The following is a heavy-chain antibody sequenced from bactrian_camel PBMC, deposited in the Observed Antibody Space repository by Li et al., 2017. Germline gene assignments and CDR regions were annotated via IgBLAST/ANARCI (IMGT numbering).Heavy chain of an antibody. D-gene: IGHD6*01. V-gene: IGHV3S1*01. CDR2: LKTSEGAA. CDR3: AADVSPLCGSWAIPEFDFWIGHCGY. J-gene: IGHJ4*01. Sequence: HVQLVESGGGSVQAGGSLRLSCAASRYTYSRYCMAWFRQAPGKEREGVALLKTSEGAATYVDAVKGRFTISQDYIKRTLNLQMNSLKPEDTAMYYCAADVSPLCGSWAIPEFDFWIGHCGYWSQWTQVTVS. CDR1: RYTYSRYC.